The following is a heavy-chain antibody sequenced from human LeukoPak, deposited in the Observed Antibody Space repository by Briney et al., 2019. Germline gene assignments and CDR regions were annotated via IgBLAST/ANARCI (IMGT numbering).Heavy chain of an antibody. J-gene: IGHJ5*02. D-gene: IGHD2-8*01. CDR1: GGSVSSGSYY. V-gene: IGHV4-61*01. Sequence: SETLSLTCTVSGGSVSSGSYYWSWIRQPPGKGLEWIGCIYHTGSTNQNPSLTSRVTISIDTSKNQFSLKLSSVTDADTAVYSCARDDKVKWSFDPWGQGTLVTVSS. CDR2: IYHTGST. CDR3: ARDDKVKWSFDP.